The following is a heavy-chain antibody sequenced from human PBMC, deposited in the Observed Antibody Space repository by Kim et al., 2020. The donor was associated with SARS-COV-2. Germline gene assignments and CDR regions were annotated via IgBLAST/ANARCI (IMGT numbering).Heavy chain of an antibody. D-gene: IGHD3-10*01. J-gene: IGHJ4*02. V-gene: IGHV3-30*04. Sequence: GGSLRLSCAASGFTFSSYAMHWVRQAPGKGLEWVAVISYDGSNKYYADSVKGRFTISRDNSKNTLYLQMNSLRAEDTAVYYCARVGSTSELLWFGELFMAEFDYWGQGTLVTVSS. CDR1: GFTFSSYA. CDR2: ISYDGSNK. CDR3: ARVGSTSELLWFGELFMAEFDY.